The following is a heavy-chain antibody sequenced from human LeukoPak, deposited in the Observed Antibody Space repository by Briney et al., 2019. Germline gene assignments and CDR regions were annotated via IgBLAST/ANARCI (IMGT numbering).Heavy chain of an antibody. D-gene: IGHD3-10*01. Sequence: GASVKVSCKASGGTFSSYAISWVRQAPGQGLEWMGRIIPIFGTANYAQKFQGRVTITTDESTSTAYMELISLRHEFTAVYYCARILWFGKKGYVDHWGQGTLVTVSS. V-gene: IGHV1-69*05. J-gene: IGHJ4*02. CDR2: IIPIFGTA. CDR3: ARILWFGKKGYVDH. CDR1: GGTFSSYA.